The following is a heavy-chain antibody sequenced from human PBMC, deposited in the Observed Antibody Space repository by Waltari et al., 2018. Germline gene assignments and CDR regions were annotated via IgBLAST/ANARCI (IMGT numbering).Heavy chain of an antibody. V-gene: IGHV4-39*07. J-gene: IGHJ5*02. Sequence: QLQLQESGPRLVKPAETLSLTCTVSGASVSSGPYFWAWIRQPPGKGLEWLGSMFYSGTTXXXXSLKSRVTISVDTSKNQVSLQLKSVTAADTAVYXCARDRSGTINSFDPWGRGTLVTVSS. CDR2: MFYSGTT. CDR3: ARDRSGTINSFDP. D-gene: IGHD1-26*01. CDR1: GASVSSGPYF.